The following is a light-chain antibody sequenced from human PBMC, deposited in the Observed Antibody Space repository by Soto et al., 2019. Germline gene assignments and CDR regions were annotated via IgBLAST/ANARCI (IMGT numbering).Light chain of an antibody. CDR3: ETWDSNTRV. J-gene: IGLJ2*01. CDR1: SGHSSYI. V-gene: IGLV4-60*03. Sequence: QLVLTQSSSASASLGSSVKLTCTLSSGHSSYIIAWHQQQPGKAPRYLMKLEGSGSYNKGSGVPDRFSGSSSWADRYLTISNLQSEDEADYYCETWDSNTRVFGGGTQLTVL. CDR2: LEGSGSY.